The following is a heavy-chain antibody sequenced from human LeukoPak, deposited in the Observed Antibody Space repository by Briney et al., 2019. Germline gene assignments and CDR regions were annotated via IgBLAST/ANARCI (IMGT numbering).Heavy chain of an antibody. CDR1: GYTLSGYY. D-gene: IGHD1-1*01. J-gene: IGHJ4*02. CDR2: INPNSGGT. CDR3: ARYNWNDVVSALDY. V-gene: IGHV1-2*02. Sequence: ASVKVSCKASGYTLSGYYIHWVRQAPGQGLEWMGWINPNSGGTNYAQKFQGGVTLTRDTSISTFYMEVSRLRSDDTAAYFCARYNWNDVVSALDYWGQGTLVTVSS.